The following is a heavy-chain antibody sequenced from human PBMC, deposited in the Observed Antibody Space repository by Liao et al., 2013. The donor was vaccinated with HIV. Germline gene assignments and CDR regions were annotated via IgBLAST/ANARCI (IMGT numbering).Heavy chain of an antibody. D-gene: IGHD4-23*01. J-gene: IGHJ6*03. Sequence: QVQLQESGSRLVKPSETLSLTCTVSGGSIISYYWSWIRQSPGKGLEWLGDVNHSGTTNYNPSLKSRVTISVYTSKNQFSLKVNSVTAADTAVYYCARGASGRNSEYYYYYLDVWDKGTTVTVSS. CDR3: ARGASGRNSEYYYYYLDV. CDR2: VNHSGTT. V-gene: IGHV4-59*12. CDR1: GGSIISYY.